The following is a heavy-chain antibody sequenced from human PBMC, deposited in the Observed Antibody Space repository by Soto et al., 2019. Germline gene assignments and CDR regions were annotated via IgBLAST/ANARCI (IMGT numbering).Heavy chain of an antibody. CDR3: ASSAPGVRFLEWLPTHH. CDR2: IYYSGST. Sequence: SETLSLTCTVSGGSISSGGYYWSWIRQHPGKGLEWIGYIYYSGSTYYNPSLKSRVTISVDTSKNQFSLKLSSVTAADTAVYYCASSAPGVRFLEWLPTHHWGQGTLVTVSS. J-gene: IGHJ5*02. D-gene: IGHD3-3*01. V-gene: IGHV4-31*03. CDR1: GGSISSGGYY.